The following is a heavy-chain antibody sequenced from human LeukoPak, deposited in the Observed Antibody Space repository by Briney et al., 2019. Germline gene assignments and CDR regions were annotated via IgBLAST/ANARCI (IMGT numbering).Heavy chain of an antibody. V-gene: IGHV1-2*06. D-gene: IGHD3-3*01. J-gene: IGHJ4*02. CDR1: GYTFTGYY. CDR3: ARDRSDFWSGYQGDFDY. CDR2: INPNSGGT. Sequence: ATVKVSCKASGYTFTGYYMHWVRQAPGQGLEWMGRINPNSGGTNYAQKFQGRVTMTRDTSISTAYMELSRLRSDDTAVYYCARDRSDFWSGYQGDFDYWGQGTQVTVSS.